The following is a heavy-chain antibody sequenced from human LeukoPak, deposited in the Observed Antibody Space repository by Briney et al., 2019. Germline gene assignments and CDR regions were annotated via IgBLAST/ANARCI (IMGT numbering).Heavy chain of an antibody. CDR3: ARRHSSGSN. J-gene: IGHJ4*02. CDR2: IYSGGIT. D-gene: IGHD6-19*01. Sequence: GGSLRLSCAASGFTVDTNYMTWVRQAPGKGLEWVAVIYSGGITYYADSVKGRFTISRDNSKNTLYLQMNSLRPEDTAIYFCARRHSSGSNWGQGTLVSVSS. V-gene: IGHV3-66*02. CDR1: GFTVDTNY.